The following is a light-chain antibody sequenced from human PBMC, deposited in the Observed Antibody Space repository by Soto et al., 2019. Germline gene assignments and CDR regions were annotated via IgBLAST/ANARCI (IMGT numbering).Light chain of an antibody. V-gene: IGLV1-40*01. CDR1: SSNIGAGYD. CDR3: QSYDSSLSGLYV. J-gene: IGLJ1*01. CDR2: GNS. Sequence: QSVLTQPPSVSGAPGQRVTISCTGSSSNIGAGYDVHWYQQLPGTAPKLLIYGNSNRPSGVPDRFSGSKSGTSASLASTGLQAEDEADYYCQSYDSSLSGLYVLGTGTKLTVL.